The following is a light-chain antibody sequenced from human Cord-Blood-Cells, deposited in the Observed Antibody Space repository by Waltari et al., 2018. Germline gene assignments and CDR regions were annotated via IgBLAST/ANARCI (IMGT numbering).Light chain of an antibody. CDR1: QSVSSN. CDR3: QQYNNWPRT. CDR2: GAS. J-gene: IGKJ1*01. Sequence: EIVMTQSPATLSVSPGERATLSCRASQSVSSNLAWYQQKPGQAPRLLIYGASTSATGIPARFSGSGSGTEFNLTISSLQSEDFAVYYCQQYNNWPRTFGQGTKVEI. V-gene: IGKV3-15*01.